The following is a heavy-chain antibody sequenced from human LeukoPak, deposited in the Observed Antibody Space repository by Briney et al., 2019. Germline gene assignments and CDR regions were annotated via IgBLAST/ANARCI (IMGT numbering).Heavy chain of an antibody. D-gene: IGHD3-22*01. Sequence: SETLSLICTVSGGSISSSSYYWGWIRQPPGKGLEWIGSIYYSGSTYYNPSLKSRVTISVDTSKNQFSLKLSSVTAADTAVYYCASELRDYYDSSGYYPTWGQGTLVTVSS. J-gene: IGHJ4*02. CDR3: ASELRDYYDSSGYYPT. V-gene: IGHV4-39*01. CDR2: IYYSGST. CDR1: GGSISSSSYY.